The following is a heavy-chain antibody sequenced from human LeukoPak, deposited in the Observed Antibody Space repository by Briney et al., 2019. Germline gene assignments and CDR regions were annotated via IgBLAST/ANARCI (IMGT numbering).Heavy chain of an antibody. V-gene: IGHV1-2*02. D-gene: IGHD2-2*01. CDR3: ARDRIVVVPAAMGPFDMDV. CDR2: INPNSGGT. CDR1: GYTFTGYY. J-gene: IGHJ6*03. Sequence: ASVKVSCKASGYTFTGYYMHWVRQAPGQGLEWMGWINPNSGGTNYAQKFQGRVTMTRDTSISTAYMELSRLRSDDTAVYCCARDRIVVVPAAMGPFDMDVWGKGTTVTVSS.